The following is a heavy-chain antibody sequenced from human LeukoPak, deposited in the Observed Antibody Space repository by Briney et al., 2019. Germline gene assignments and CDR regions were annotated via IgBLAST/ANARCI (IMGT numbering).Heavy chain of an antibody. CDR3: ARVYYDFWSGYEYDAFDI. CDR2: IDPNSGDT. Sequence: ASVKVSCKASGYTFTNCYIHWVRQAPGQGLEWMGRIDPNSGDTNYAQKFQGRVTMTRDTSITTAYMELSRLTSDDAAVYYCARVYYDFWSGYEYDAFDIWGQGTMVTVSS. D-gene: IGHD3-3*01. CDR1: GYTFTNCY. V-gene: IGHV1-2*06. J-gene: IGHJ3*02.